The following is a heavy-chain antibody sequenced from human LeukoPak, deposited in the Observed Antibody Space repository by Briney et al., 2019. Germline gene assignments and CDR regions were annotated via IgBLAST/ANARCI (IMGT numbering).Heavy chain of an antibody. V-gene: IGHV1-18*01. CDR2: ISAYNGNT. J-gene: IGHJ4*02. D-gene: IGHD3-10*01. Sequence: ASVKVSCKASRYTFTSYGISWVRQAPGQGLEWMGWISAYNGNTNYAQKLQGRVTMTTDTSTSTAYMELRSLRSDDTAVYYCARIYYGSGSYSYYFDYWGQGTLVTVSS. CDR1: RYTFTSYG. CDR3: ARIYYGSGSYSYYFDY.